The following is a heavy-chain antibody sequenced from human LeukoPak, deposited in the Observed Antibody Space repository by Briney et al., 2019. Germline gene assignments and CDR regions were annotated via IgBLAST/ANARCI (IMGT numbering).Heavy chain of an antibody. J-gene: IGHJ6*03. V-gene: IGHV4-34*01. CDR2: INYSGST. Sequence: KASETLSLTCAVYVGSFSDYFWSWIRQPPGKGLEWIGEINYSGSTNYNPFLKSRVTISVDTSKNQFSLKLSSVTAADTAVYYCARRAEYSSPFYYYYYTDVWGKGTTVTVSS. CDR1: VGSFSDYF. D-gene: IGHD6-6*01. CDR3: ARRAEYSSPFYYYYYTDV.